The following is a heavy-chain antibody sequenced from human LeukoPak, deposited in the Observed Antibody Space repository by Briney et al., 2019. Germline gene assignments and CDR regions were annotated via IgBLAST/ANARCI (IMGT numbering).Heavy chain of an antibody. CDR2: INPSGSYT. D-gene: IGHD2-15*01. J-gene: IGHJ5*02. Sequence: ASVKVFCKASGFTFTSYYMHWVRQAPGQGLEWMGIINPSGSYTSYAQKFQGRVTMTRDTSTSTVYMELSSLRSEDTAVYYCARDNSGGSTWWFDPWGQGTLVTVSS. CDR3: ARDNSGGSTWWFDP. CDR1: GFTFTSYY. V-gene: IGHV1-46*01.